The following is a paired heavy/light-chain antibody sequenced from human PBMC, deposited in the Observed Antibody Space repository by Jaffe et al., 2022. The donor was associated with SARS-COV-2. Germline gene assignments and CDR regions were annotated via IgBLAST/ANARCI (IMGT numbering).Heavy chain of an antibody. J-gene: IGHJ6*02. CDR3: ASAPRLFRHRGSRGYDSMDV. CDR2: ISTSGTTI. D-gene: IGHD3-22*01. V-gene: IGHV3-48*03. Sequence: EVQLVESGGGLAQPGGSLRLSCAASGFSFGSYEMNWVRQAPGKGLEWISYISTSGTTIYYADSVKGRFTISRDNAKNSLFLQMNSLRAEDTAVYYCASAPRLFRHRGSRGYDSMDVWGQGTTVIVSS. CDR1: GFSFGSYE.
Light chain of an antibody. CDR2: DTS. J-gene: IGLJ1*01. Sequence: QAVVTQEPSLTVSPGGSVTLTCGSSTGAVTSGHYPYWFQQKPGQAPRTLIYDTSKKHSWTPARFSGSLLGGKAALTLSGAQPEDEAEYYCLLSYSGSYVFGTGTKVTVL. CDR1: TGAVTSGHY. CDR3: LLSYSGSYV. V-gene: IGLV7-46*01.